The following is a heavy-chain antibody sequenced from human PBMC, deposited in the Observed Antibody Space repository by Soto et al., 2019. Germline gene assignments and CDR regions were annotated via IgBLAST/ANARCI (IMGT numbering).Heavy chain of an antibody. CDR1: GFTFSSYA. Sequence: GGSLRLSCAASGFTFSSYAMSWVRQAPGKGLEWVSAISGSGGSTYYADSVKGRFTISRDNSKNTLYLQMNSLRAEDTAVYYCANHEYYYGSGSYYGNYYYYYGMDVWGQGTTVTVSS. D-gene: IGHD3-10*01. CDR3: ANHEYYYGSGSYYGNYYYYYGMDV. CDR2: ISGSGGST. V-gene: IGHV3-23*01. J-gene: IGHJ6*02.